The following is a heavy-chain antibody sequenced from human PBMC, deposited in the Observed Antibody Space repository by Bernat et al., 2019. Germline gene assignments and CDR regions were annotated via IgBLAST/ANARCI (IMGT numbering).Heavy chain of an antibody. J-gene: IGHJ3*02. CDR3: AREGGDAFDI. V-gene: IGHV3-30*01. Sequence: QVQVVESGGGVVQPGGSLRLSCAASEFTSKTYALHWVRQAPGKGLEWLAVISDDGTNKNYADSVKGRFIISRDNSKVTLYLQMNSLRVQDTAVYYCAREGGDAFDIWSQGTMVTVSS. CDR2: ISDDGTNK. CDR1: EFTSKTYA. D-gene: IGHD1-26*01.